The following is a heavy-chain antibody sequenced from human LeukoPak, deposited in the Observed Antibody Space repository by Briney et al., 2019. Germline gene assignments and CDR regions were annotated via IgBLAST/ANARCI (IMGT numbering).Heavy chain of an antibody. J-gene: IGHJ4*02. CDR1: GYTFTGYY. D-gene: IGHD1-26*01. CDR3: ARAFTSGTLDF. CDR2: INPSGGTT. Sequence: ASVKVSCKASGYTFTGYYMHWVRQAPGQGLEWMGIINPSGGTTSYAQKFQGRVTMTTDTSTSTLYMELSALRSDNTAVFYCARAFTSGTLDFWGQGTLVTVSS. V-gene: IGHV1-46*01.